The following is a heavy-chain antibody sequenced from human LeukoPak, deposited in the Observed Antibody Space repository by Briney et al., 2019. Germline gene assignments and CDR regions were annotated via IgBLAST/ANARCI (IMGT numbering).Heavy chain of an antibody. CDR1: GGSISTYY. J-gene: IGHJ4*02. V-gene: IGHV4-4*07. Sequence: KPSETLSLTCTVSGGSISTYYWTWIRQPAGKGLEWIGRIYTSGSTNYNPSLKSRVTMSVDTSKNQFSLKLSSVTAADTAVYYCARENLGELPLDSWSQGTLVTVSS. CDR2: IYTSGST. D-gene: IGHD3-16*01. CDR3: ARENLGELPLDS.